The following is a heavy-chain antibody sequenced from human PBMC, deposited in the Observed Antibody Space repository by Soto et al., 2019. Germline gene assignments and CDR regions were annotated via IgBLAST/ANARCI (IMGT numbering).Heavy chain of an antibody. V-gene: IGHV3-11*06. CDR1: GFKFPDYH. Sequence: VQLVQSGGGLVEPGGSLRLSCAASGFKFPDYHMTWVRQAQGKGLEWISYINSRGTYTTYADSVRGRFTVSRDNAKNSLYLQMDSLTGEDTAVYYCACVAPTIFGAQFHQNLVDVWGQGNMVTVAS. CDR3: ACVAPTIFGAQFHQNLVDV. CDR2: INSRGTYT. D-gene: IGHD3-3*01. J-gene: IGHJ6*02.